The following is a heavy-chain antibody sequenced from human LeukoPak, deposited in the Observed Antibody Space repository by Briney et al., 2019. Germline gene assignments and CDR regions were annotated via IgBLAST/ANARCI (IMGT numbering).Heavy chain of an antibody. CDR3: ARGHKDYDFWSGYLY. D-gene: IGHD3-3*01. V-gene: IGHV4-34*01. J-gene: IGHJ4*02. Sequence: SETLSLTCAVYGGSFSGYYWSWIRQPPGKGLEWIGEINHSGSTNYNPSLKSRVTISVDTSKNQFSLKLSSVTAADTAVYYCARGHKDYDFWSGYLYWGQGTLVTVSS. CDR1: GGSFSGYY. CDR2: INHSGST.